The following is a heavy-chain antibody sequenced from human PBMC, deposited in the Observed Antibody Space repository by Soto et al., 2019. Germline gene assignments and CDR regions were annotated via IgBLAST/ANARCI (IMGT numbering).Heavy chain of an antibody. CDR1: GFTFSGYA. CDR3: GKSPDFYYYTIDV. Sequence: PGGSLRLSCAASGFTFSGYAMTWVRQAPGKGLEWVSSITGSGTSTYYADSVKGRFIISRDNSKNTVSLQMNSLRADDTAVYYCGKSPDFYYYTIDVWRQGTSVTVS. J-gene: IGHJ6*02. V-gene: IGHV3-23*01. CDR2: ITGSGTST.